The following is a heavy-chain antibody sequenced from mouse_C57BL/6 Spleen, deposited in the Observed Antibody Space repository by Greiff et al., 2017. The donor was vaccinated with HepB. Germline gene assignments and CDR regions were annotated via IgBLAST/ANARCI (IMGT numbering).Heavy chain of an antibody. J-gene: IGHJ1*03. Sequence: EVQLQESGPGLVKPSQSLSLTCSVTGYSITSGYYWNWIRQFPGNKLEWMGYLSYDGSNNYNPSLKNRISITRDTSKNQFFLKLNSVTTEDTATYYCANYYGSGHWYFDVWGTGTTVTVSS. V-gene: IGHV3-6*01. CDR2: LSYDGSN. CDR1: GYSITSGYY. D-gene: IGHD1-1*01. CDR3: ANYYGSGHWYFDV.